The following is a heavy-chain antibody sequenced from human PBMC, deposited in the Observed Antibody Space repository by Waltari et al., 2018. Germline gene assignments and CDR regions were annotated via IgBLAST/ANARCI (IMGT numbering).Heavy chain of an antibody. V-gene: IGHV1-69*05. D-gene: IGHD5-12*01. CDR1: GGTFSSYA. CDR2: IIPIFGTA. CDR3: AREPTSGSYYYYGMDV. Sequence: QVQLVQSGAEVKKPGSSVKVSCKASGGTFSSYAISWVRQAPGQGLEWMGGIIPIFGTANYAQKFQGRVTMTRDTSISTAYMELSRLRSDDTAVYYCAREPTSGSYYYYGMDVWGQGTTVTVSS. J-gene: IGHJ6*02.